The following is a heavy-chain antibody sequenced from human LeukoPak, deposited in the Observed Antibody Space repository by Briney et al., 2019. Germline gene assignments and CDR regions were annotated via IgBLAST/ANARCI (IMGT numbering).Heavy chain of an antibody. V-gene: IGHV4-30-4*08. D-gene: IGHD6-13*01. J-gene: IGHJ4*02. CDR3: ARDVKAIAAAGTGFDY. CDR2: IYYSGST. Sequence: PSETLSLTCTVSGGSISSGDYYWSWIRQPPGKGLEWIGYIYYSGSTYYNPSLKSRVTISVDTSKNQFSLKLSSVTAADTAVYYCARDVKAIAAAGTGFDYWGQGTLVTVSS. CDR1: GGSISSGDYY.